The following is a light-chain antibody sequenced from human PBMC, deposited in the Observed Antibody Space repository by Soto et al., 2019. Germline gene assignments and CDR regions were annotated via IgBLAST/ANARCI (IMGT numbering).Light chain of an antibody. CDR2: AAS. CDR3: QKYNTALWA. Sequence: DIQMTQSPSSLAASVVDRVTISCRASQGISNYLAWYQQKPGKVPKLLIYAASTLQSGVPSRFSGSGSGTDFTLTISSLQPEDVATYYCQKYNTALWAFGHGTKVDIK. CDR1: QGISNY. J-gene: IGKJ1*01. V-gene: IGKV1-27*01.